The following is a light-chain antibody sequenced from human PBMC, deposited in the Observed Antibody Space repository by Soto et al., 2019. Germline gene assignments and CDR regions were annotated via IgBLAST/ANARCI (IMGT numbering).Light chain of an antibody. V-gene: IGKV1-8*01. CDR1: QGIRSY. J-gene: IGKJ4*01. Sequence: AIRMTQSPSSFSASTGARVTITCRASQGIRSYLAWYQQKPGKAPKLLIYAASTLQSGVPSRFSGIGSGTDFTLTISCLQSEDFATYYCQQYYSYPTFGGGTKVEIK. CDR2: AAS. CDR3: QQYYSYPT.